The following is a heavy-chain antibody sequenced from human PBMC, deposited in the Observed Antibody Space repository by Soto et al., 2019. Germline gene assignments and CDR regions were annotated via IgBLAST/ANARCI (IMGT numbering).Heavy chain of an antibody. J-gene: IGHJ4*02. D-gene: IGHD1-26*01. CDR3: ARVDRYSGSYYYFDY. V-gene: IGHV4-59*01. CDR2: IYYSGST. CDR1: GGSISSYY. Sequence: SETLRLTCTGSGGSISSYYWIWIRQPPGKGLEWIGYIYYSGSTNYNPSLKSRVTISVDTSKNQFSLKLSSVTAADTAVYYCARVDRYSGSYYYFDYWGQGTLVTVS.